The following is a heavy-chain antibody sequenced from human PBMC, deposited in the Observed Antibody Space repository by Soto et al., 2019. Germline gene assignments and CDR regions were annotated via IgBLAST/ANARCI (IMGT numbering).Heavy chain of an antibody. CDR3: ARDILNSSCGGDCYSYYYYGMAV. CDR2: ISSSDSYL. D-gene: IGHD2-21*02. CDR1: GFTFSTYS. Sequence: EVQLVESGGGLVKPGGSLRLSCAGSGFTFSTYSINWVRQAPGKGLEWVSSISSSDSYLHYADSVQGRFTVSRDNAKNSLDLQMNSLRAEDTAVYYCARDILNSSCGGDCYSYYYYGMAVWGQGTTVTVSS. V-gene: IGHV3-21*01. J-gene: IGHJ6*02.